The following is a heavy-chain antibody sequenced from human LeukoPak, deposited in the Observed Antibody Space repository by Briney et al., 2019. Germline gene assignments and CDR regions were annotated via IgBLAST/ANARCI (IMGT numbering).Heavy chain of an antibody. CDR2: IYTSGST. V-gene: IGHV4-61*02. CDR3: ARDLGYCSGGSCYHDY. Sequence: SQTLSLTCTVSGGSISSGSYYWSWIRQPAGKGLEWIGRIYTSGSTTYNPSLKSRVTISVDTSKNQFSLKLSSVTAADTAVYYCARDLGYCSGGSCYHDYWGQGTLVTVSS. CDR1: GGSISSGSYY. J-gene: IGHJ4*02. D-gene: IGHD2-15*01.